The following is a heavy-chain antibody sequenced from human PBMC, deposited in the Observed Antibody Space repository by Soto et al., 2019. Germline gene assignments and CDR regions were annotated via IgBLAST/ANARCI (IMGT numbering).Heavy chain of an antibody. Sequence: ASVKVSCKASGYTFSSYNINWVRQATGQGPEWMGWMNPSSGNTGYAQKFQGRVTMTRDVSISTAYMDLSSLRSEDTAVYYCARAVRVGGNYYFKYWGQGTMVTVSS. CDR2: MNPSSGNT. J-gene: IGHJ4*03. V-gene: IGHV1-8*01. D-gene: IGHD6-19*01. CDR3: ARAVRVGGNYYFKY. CDR1: GYTFSSYN.